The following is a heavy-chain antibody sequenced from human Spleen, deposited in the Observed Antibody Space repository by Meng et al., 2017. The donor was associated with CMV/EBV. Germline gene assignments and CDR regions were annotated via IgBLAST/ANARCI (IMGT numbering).Heavy chain of an antibody. CDR1: GFSLGTSEMR. V-gene: IGHV2-70D*14. J-gene: IGHJ4*02. CDR2: IDWDDDK. D-gene: IGHD6-6*01. Sequence: SGPTLVKPTQTLTLTCTFSGFSLGTSEMRVSWIRQHPGKALEWLARIDWDDDKCYSTPLKTRLTISKDTSKNQVVLTMTNMDPVDTATYYCARMGSSSGAYYFDYWGQGTLVTVSS. CDR3: ARMGSSSGAYYFDY.